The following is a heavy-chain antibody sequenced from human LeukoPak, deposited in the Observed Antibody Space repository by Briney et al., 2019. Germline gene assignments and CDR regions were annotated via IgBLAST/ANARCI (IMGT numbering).Heavy chain of an antibody. J-gene: IGHJ4*02. D-gene: IGHD3-22*01. CDR2: STI. V-gene: IGHV3-11*01. Sequence: STIYYADSVKGPFTISRDNANNSLYLQMNSLRAEDTAVYYCARERNYDSSGYYSGGGYFDYWGQGTLVTVSS. CDR3: ARERNYDSSGYYSGGGYFDY.